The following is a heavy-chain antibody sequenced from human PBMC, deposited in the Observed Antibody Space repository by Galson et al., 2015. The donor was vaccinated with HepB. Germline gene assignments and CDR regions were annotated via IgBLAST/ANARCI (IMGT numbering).Heavy chain of an antibody. V-gene: IGHV3-23*01. CDR3: AKVGPEGGYCSSTSCCNGGPFDCYYYGMDV. CDR1: GFTFSSYA. J-gene: IGHJ6*02. Sequence: SLRLSCAASGFTFSSYAMSWVRQAPGKGLEWVSAISGSGGSTYYADSVKGRFTISRDNSKNTLYLQMNSLRAEDTAVYYCAKVGPEGGYCSSTSCCNGGPFDCYYYGMDVWGQGTTVTVSS. D-gene: IGHD2-2*01. CDR2: ISGSGGST.